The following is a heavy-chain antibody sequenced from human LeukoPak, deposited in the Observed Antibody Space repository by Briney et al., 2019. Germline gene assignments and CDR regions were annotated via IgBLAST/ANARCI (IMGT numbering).Heavy chain of an antibody. V-gene: IGHV3-23*01. CDR3: AKRGDSSGYYFLYYFDY. Sequence: GGSLRLSCAASGFTFSSYAMSWVRQAPGKGLEWVSAISGSGGSTYYADSVKGRFTISRDNSKNTLYLQINSLRAEDTAVYYCAKRGDSSGYYFLYYFDYWGQGTLVTVSS. CDR1: GFTFSSYA. CDR2: ISGSGGST. D-gene: IGHD3-22*01. J-gene: IGHJ4*02.